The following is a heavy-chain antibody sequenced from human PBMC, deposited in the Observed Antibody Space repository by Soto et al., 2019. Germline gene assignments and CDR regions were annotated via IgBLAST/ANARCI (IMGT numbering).Heavy chain of an antibody. V-gene: IGHV3-48*02. D-gene: IGHD3-3*01. CDR1: GFTFSSYA. Sequence: PGGSLRLSCAASGFTFSSYAMSWVRQAPGKGLEWISYISSSSSTIYADSAKGRFTISRDNAKNSLYLQMNSLRDEDTAVYYCARVIWSGHLTSDLWGQGTLVTVSS. CDR3: ARVIWSGHLTSDL. CDR2: ISSSSSTI. J-gene: IGHJ5*02.